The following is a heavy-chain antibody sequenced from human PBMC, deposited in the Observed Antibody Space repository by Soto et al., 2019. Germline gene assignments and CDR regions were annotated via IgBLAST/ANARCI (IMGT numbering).Heavy chain of an antibody. CDR1: GFTFSSYA. J-gene: IGHJ6*02. Sequence: PGGSLRLSCAASGFTFSSYAMHWVRQAPGKGLEWVAVISYDGSNKYYADSVKGRFTISRDNSKNTLYLQMNSLRAEDTAVYYCARVIIAFVYYYYYALDVWGRGTTVTVSS. D-gene: IGHD3-3*02. CDR3: ARVIIAFVYYYYYALDV. CDR2: ISYDGSNK. V-gene: IGHV3-30-3*01.